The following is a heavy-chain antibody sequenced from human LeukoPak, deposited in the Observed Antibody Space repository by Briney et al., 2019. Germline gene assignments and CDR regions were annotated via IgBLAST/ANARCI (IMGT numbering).Heavy chain of an antibody. CDR3: ARCIAVADYFDY. Sequence: SGPTLVNPTQTLTLTCTFSGFSLGTSGVGVGWIRQPPGKALEWLALIYWDDDKRYSPSLKSRLTITKDTSKNQVVLTMTNMDPVDTATYYCARCIAVADYFDYWGQGTLVTVSS. CDR1: GFSLGTSGVG. V-gene: IGHV2-5*02. CDR2: IYWDDDK. J-gene: IGHJ4*02. D-gene: IGHD6-19*01.